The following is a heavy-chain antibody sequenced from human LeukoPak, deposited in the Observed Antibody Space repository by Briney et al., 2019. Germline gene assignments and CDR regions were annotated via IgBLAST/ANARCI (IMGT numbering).Heavy chain of an antibody. CDR2: IYHSGST. V-gene: IGHV4-30-2*01. CDR1: GGSISSGGYS. Sequence: SQTLSLTCAVSGGSISSGGYSWSWIRQPPGKGLEWIGYIYHSGSTYYNPSLKSRVTISVDTSKNQFSLKLSSVTAADTAVYYCARGQGGSSHYYDRGTYYFGYWGQGTLVTVSS. D-gene: IGHD3-22*01. CDR3: ARGQGGSSHYYDRGTYYFGY. J-gene: IGHJ4*02.